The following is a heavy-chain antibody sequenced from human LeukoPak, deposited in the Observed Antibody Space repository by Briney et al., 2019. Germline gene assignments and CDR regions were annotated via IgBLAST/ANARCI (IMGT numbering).Heavy chain of an antibody. CDR1: GFTFSSYA. D-gene: IGHD1-26*01. V-gene: IGHV3-7*01. Sequence: GGSLRLSCAASGFTFSSYAMSWVRQAPGKGLEWVANIKQDGSEKYYVDSVKGRFTISRDNAKNSLYLQMNSLRAEDTAVYYCARDGGVRATVDAFDIWGQGTMVTVSS. CDR2: IKQDGSEK. J-gene: IGHJ3*02. CDR3: ARDGGVRATVDAFDI.